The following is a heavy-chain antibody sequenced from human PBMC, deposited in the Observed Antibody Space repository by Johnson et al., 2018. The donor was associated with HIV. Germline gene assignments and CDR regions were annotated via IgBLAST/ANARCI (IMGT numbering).Heavy chain of an antibody. V-gene: IGHV3-30*04. J-gene: IGHJ3*02. CDR2: ISYDGSNK. CDR3: ARGGVGDVFDI. CDR1: GFTFSNYA. D-gene: IGHD1-26*01. Sequence: QVQLVESGGGVVQPGRSLRLSCAASGFTFSNYAMHWVRQAPGKGLEWVAVISYDGSNKYCADSVKGRFTISRDNSKNTLYLQTNSLRAEDTAVYYCARGGVGDVFDIWGQGTVVHVSS.